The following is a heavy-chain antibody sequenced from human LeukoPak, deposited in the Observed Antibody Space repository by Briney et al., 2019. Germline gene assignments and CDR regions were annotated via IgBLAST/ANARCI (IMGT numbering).Heavy chain of an antibody. V-gene: IGHV1-2*02. CDR3: ARNAYGSGRHVDY. Sequence: ASVKVSCKASGYTFTGYYMHWVRQAPGQGLEWMGWINPNSGGTNYAQKFQGRVTMTRDTSISTAYMELSRLRSDDTAVCYCARNAYGSGRHVDYWGQGTLVTVSS. CDR1: GYTFTGYY. CDR2: INPNSGGT. J-gene: IGHJ4*02. D-gene: IGHD3-10*01.